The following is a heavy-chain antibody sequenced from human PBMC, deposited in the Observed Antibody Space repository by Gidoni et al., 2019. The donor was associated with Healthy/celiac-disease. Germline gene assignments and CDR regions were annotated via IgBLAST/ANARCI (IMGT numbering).Heavy chain of an antibody. Sequence: QVQLVESGGGVVQPGWSLRLSCAASGFTFSSYGMPWVRQAPGKGLERVASILYDGSNKYYADSGKGRINISRDNSKNTLYLQMNSLRAEDTAVYYCARTGCSGGSCPLYYYYGMDVWGQGTTVTVSS. CDR1: GFTFSSYG. CDR2: ILYDGSNK. D-gene: IGHD2-15*01. J-gene: IGHJ6*02. V-gene: IGHV3-33*01. CDR3: ARTGCSGGSCPLYYYYGMDV.